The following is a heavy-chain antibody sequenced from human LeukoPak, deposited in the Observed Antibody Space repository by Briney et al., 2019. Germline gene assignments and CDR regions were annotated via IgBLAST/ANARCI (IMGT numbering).Heavy chain of an antibody. J-gene: IGHJ4*02. D-gene: IGHD3-16*01. V-gene: IGHV4-4*07. CDR3: ARVTEDYFDY. CDR1: GGSISSYY. Sequence: PSETLSLTCTASGGSISSYYWSWIRQPAGKGLEWIGRIYTSGSTNYNPSLKSRVTISVDKSKNQFSLKLSSVTAADTAVYYCARVTEDYFDYWGQGTLVTVSS. CDR2: IYTSGST.